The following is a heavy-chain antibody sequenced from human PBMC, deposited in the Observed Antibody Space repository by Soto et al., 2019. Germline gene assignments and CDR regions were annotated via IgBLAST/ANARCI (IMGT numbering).Heavy chain of an antibody. D-gene: IGHD3-22*01. CDR3: VRYYYDSSGLNWFDP. V-gene: IGHV4-31*03. Sequence: LSLTCTVSGGSISSGDFYCSWIRQHPGKGLEWIGYMYHSGNTYYNPSLKSRVTMSLDTSKNQFSLKLTSVTAADTAVYYCVRYYYDSSGLNWFDPWGQGTLVTVSS. CDR1: GGSISSGDFY. CDR2: MYHSGNT. J-gene: IGHJ5*02.